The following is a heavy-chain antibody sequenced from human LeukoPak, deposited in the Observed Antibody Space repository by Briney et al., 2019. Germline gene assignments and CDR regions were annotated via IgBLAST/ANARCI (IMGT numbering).Heavy chain of an antibody. V-gene: IGHV1-18*01. CDR3: ARPNPGYCSSTSCYARIEDWFDP. Sequence: ASVKVSCKASGYTFTSYGISWVRQAPGQGLEWMGWISAYNGNTNYAQKLQGRVTMTTDTSTSTAYMELRSLRSDDTAVYYCARPNPGYCSSTSCYARIEDWFDPWGQGTLVIVSS. J-gene: IGHJ5*02. CDR2: ISAYNGNT. CDR1: GYTFTSYG. D-gene: IGHD2-2*01.